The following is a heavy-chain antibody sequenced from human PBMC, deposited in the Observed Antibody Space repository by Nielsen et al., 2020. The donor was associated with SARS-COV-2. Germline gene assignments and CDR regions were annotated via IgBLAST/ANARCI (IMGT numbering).Heavy chain of an antibody. D-gene: IGHD3-3*01. J-gene: IGHJ5*02. Sequence: GGSLRLSCAASGFTFSSYWMSWVRQAPGKGLEWVANIKQDGSEKYYVDSVKGRFTISRDNAKNSLYLQMNSLRAEDTAVYYCAREERFLEWLYPNWFDPWGQGTLVTVSS. CDR1: GFTFSSYW. CDR3: AREERFLEWLYPNWFDP. V-gene: IGHV3-7*01. CDR2: IKQDGSEK.